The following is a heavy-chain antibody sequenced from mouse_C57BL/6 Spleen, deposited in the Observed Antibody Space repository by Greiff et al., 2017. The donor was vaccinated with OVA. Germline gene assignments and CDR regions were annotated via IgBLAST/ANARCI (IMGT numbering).Heavy chain of an antibody. J-gene: IGHJ2*01. CDR1: GFTFSSYT. CDR3: ARQAHYYGSSYAPFDY. V-gene: IGHV5-9*01. CDR2: ISGGGGNT. Sequence: EVMLVESGGGLVKPGGSLKLSCAASGFTFSSYTMSWVRQTPEKRLEWVATISGGGGNTYYPDSVKGRFTISRDNAKNTLYLKISRLRSEDTALFYCARQAHYYGSSYAPFDYWGQGTTLTVSS. D-gene: IGHD1-1*01.